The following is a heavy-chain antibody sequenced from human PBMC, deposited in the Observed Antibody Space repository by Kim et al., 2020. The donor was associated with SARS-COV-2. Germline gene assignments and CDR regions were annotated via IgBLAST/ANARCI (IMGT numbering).Heavy chain of an antibody. D-gene: IGHD3-22*01. CDR3: ARDDSSGHYLLDY. Sequence: ASVKVSCKASGYTFTSYDMHWVRQAPVQRLEWMGWINAGNGNTKYSQKFQGRVTITRDTSASTAYMELSSLRSEDTAEYYCARDDSSGHYLLDYWGQGTLVTVPS. CDR1: GYTFTSYD. V-gene: IGHV1-3*01. J-gene: IGHJ4*02. CDR2: INAGNGNT.